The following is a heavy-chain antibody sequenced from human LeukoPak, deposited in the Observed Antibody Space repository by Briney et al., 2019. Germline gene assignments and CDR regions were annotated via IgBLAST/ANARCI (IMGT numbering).Heavy chain of an antibody. CDR1: GDSVSRNTAA. Sequence: SQTLSLTCAISGDSVSRNTAAWNCIRQSPSRGLEWLGRTFYRSNWYNDYAVSVKSRITINPDTSKNQFSLQLNSVTPEDTAVYYCARDGGSDSTTFYYYGLDVWGQGTTVTVSS. CDR2: TFYRSNWYN. CDR3: ARDGGSDSTTFYYYGLDV. V-gene: IGHV6-1*01. D-gene: IGHD2/OR15-2a*01. J-gene: IGHJ6*02.